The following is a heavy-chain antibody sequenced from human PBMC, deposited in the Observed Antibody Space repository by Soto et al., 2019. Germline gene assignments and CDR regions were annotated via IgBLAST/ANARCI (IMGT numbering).Heavy chain of an antibody. Sequence: ASVKVSCKASGYTFSSYAMHWVRQAPGQRLEWMGWINAGNGNTKYSQKFQGRVTITRDTSASTAYMELSSVRSEDTAVYFCARGPGRSPRYFDWLLAYWGQGTLVTVSS. CDR3: ARGPGRSPRYFDWLLAY. CDR1: GYTFSSYA. D-gene: IGHD3-9*01. CDR2: INAGNGNT. J-gene: IGHJ4*02. V-gene: IGHV1-3*01.